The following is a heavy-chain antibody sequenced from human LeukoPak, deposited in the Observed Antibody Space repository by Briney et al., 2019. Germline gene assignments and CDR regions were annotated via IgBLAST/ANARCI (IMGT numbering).Heavy chain of an antibody. CDR3: VKAKRDGYNYALGYFDY. V-gene: IGHV3-64D*06. D-gene: IGHD5-24*01. CDR2: ISSNGGST. J-gene: IGHJ4*02. CDR1: GFTFSSYA. Sequence: PGGSLRLSCSASGFTFSSYAMHWVRQAPGKGLEYVSAISSNGGSTYYADSVKGRFTISRDNSKNTQYLQMSSLRAEDTAVYYCVKAKRDGYNYALGYFDYWGQGTLVTVSS.